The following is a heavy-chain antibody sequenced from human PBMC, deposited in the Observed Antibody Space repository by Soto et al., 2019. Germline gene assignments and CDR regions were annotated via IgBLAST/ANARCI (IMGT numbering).Heavy chain of an antibody. J-gene: IGHJ6*02. CDR3: ARAPVGYGICTSCYGGYYYGMDV. V-gene: IGHV4-31*03. CDR2: IYYSGST. CDR1: GGSISSGGYY. D-gene: IGHD2-2*01. Sequence: QVQLQESGPGLVKPSQTLSLTCTVSGGSISSGGYYWSWIRQHPGKGLEWIGYIYYSGSTYYNPSVKGRVNISDDPSKNQFSLKLSYVTAAERAVYDCARAPVGYGICTSCYGGYYYGMDVWGQGTTVTVSS.